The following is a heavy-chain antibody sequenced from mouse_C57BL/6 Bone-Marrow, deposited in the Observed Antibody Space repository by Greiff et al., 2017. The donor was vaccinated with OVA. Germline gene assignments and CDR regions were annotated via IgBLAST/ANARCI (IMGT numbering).Heavy chain of an antibody. Sequence: VQLQQSGAELVRPGASVKLSCTASGFNIKDDYMHWVKQRPEQGLEWIGWIDPENGDTEYASKFQGKATITADTSSNTAYLQLSSLTAEDTAVYYCTTLTVVARGQGTLVTVSA. CDR1: GFNIKDDY. CDR2: IDPENGDT. V-gene: IGHV14-4*01. CDR3: TTLTVVA. D-gene: IGHD1-1*01. J-gene: IGHJ3*01.